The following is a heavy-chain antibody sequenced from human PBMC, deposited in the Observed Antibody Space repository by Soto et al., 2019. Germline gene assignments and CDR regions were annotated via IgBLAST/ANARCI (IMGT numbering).Heavy chain of an antibody. Sequence: DGQLLESGGGLVQPGGSLRLSCAASGFTFRNYAMNWVRQAPGKGLEWVSSICGRGGSTFYAESVKGRFTISRDNSKSTMYLQMNSLRAEDTAVYYCAKGVDDYGDAVAWGVDFWGQGVLVTVSA. J-gene: IGHJ4*02. CDR3: AKGVDDYGDAVAWGVDF. V-gene: IGHV3-23*01. CDR2: ICGRGGST. D-gene: IGHD4-17*01. CDR1: GFTFRNYA.